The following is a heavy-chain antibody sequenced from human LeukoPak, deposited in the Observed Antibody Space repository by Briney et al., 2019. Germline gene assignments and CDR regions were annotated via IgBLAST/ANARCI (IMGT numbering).Heavy chain of an antibody. J-gene: IGHJ4*02. D-gene: IGHD3-10*01. CDR3: ARDYRWFGESIDYFDY. CDR1: GFTFSSYE. CDR2: ISSSGSTI. Sequence: GGSLRLSCAASGFTFSSYEMNWVRQAPGKGLEWVSYISSSGSTIYYADSVKGRFTISRDNAKNSLYLQMNSLGAEDTAVYYCARDYRWFGESIDYFDYWGQGTLVTVSS. V-gene: IGHV3-48*03.